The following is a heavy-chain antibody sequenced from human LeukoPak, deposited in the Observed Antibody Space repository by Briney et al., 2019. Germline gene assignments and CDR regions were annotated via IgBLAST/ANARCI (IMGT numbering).Heavy chain of an antibody. CDR3: ARDLSGIAAAGRGDWFDP. J-gene: IGHJ5*02. D-gene: IGHD6-13*01. CDR2: ISSSSYI. Sequence: GGSLRLSCAASGFTFSSYGMHWVRQAPGKGLEWVSSISSSSYIYYADSVKGRFTISRDNAKNSLYLQMNSLRAEDTAVYYCARDLSGIAAAGRGDWFDPWGQGTLVTVSS. CDR1: GFTFSSYG. V-gene: IGHV3-21*01.